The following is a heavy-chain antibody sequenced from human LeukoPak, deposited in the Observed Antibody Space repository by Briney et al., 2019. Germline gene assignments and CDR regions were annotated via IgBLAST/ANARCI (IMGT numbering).Heavy chain of an antibody. V-gene: IGHV4-61*02. Sequence: SETLSLTCTVSGGSISSGFYYWSWIRQPAGRGLEWIVRIYTSGSTNYNPSLKSRISISVDTSKNQCSLKLTSVTAADTAVYYCMRGGSGSDSDYWGQGTLVTASS. CDR2: IYTSGST. CDR3: MRGGSGSDSDY. CDR1: GGSISSGFYY. D-gene: IGHD5-12*01. J-gene: IGHJ4*02.